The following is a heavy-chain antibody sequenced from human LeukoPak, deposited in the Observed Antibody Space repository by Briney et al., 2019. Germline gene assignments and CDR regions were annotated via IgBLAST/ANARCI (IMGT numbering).Heavy chain of an antibody. CDR1: DGSISSFY. Sequence: SETLSLTCTVSDGSISSFYWSWIRQPPGKGLEWIGHISYTGNANYNPSLRSRVTISIDTSKNQFSLKLTSVTAADTAVYYCGRHDPGGSSGYWGQGTLVTVSS. J-gene: IGHJ4*02. CDR3: GRHDPGGSSGY. D-gene: IGHD6-13*01. CDR2: ISYTGNA. V-gene: IGHV4-59*08.